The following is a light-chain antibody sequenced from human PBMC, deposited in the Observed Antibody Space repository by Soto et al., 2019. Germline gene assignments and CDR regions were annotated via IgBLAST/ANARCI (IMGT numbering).Light chain of an antibody. CDR3: QQYYTNALT. V-gene: IGKV4-1*01. CDR2: WAS. CDR1: QSVLYSSNNKNY. Sequence: DIVMTQSPDSLAVSLGERATINCKSSQSVLYSSNNKNYLAWYQQKPGQPPKLLIYWASTRESGVPDRFSGSGSGTDFTRTISSLQAEDVAVYYCQQYYTNALTFGGGTKVGVK. J-gene: IGKJ4*01.